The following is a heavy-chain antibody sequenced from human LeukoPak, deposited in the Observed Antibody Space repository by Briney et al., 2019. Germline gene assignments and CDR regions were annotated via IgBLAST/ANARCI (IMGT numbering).Heavy chain of an antibody. CDR2: ISSNTRFI. Sequence: GGSLRLSCAASAFSLTDHSMHWVRQAPGKGLEWVSSISSNTRFIFYADSVKGRFTISRDNAKNSLYLQMNSLRAEDTAVYYCAKVAIRYSSGWENAFDIWGQGTMVTVSS. J-gene: IGHJ3*02. CDR3: AKVAIRYSSGWENAFDI. V-gene: IGHV3-21*04. CDR1: AFSLTDHS. D-gene: IGHD6-19*01.